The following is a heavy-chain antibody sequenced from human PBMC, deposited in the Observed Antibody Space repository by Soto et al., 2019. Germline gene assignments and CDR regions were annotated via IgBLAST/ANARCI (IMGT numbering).Heavy chain of an antibody. Sequence: GGSLRLSCVASGISFSYAWMSWVRQAPGKGLEWVGRIRSGADGGTTDYAAPVKGRFTISRDDSKNTVYLQMHSLKTEDTAVYYCTTDRMGGTGLYYWGQGTLVTVSS. J-gene: IGHJ4*02. D-gene: IGHD1-26*01. CDR3: TTDRMGGTGLYY. CDR2: IRSGADGGTT. CDR1: GISFSYAW. V-gene: IGHV3-15*01.